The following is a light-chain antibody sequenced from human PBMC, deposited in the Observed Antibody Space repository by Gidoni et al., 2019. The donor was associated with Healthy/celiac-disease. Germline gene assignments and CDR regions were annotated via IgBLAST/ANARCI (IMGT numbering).Light chain of an antibody. CDR1: QGISSY. CDR3: QQYYSYPRGFT. CDR2: ASS. J-gene: IGKJ3*01. Sequence: AIRMTQSPSSFSASTGDRVPITCRASQGISSYLAWYQQKPGKAPKLLIYASSTLQSGVPSRFSGSGSGTDFTLTLSCLQSEDFATYYRQQYYSYPRGFTFGPGTKVDIK. V-gene: IGKV1-8*01.